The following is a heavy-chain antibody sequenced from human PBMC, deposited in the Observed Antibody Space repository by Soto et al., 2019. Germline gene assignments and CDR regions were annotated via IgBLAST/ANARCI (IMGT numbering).Heavy chain of an antibody. CDR3: ARDGKVYCSGGSCYRIDY. D-gene: IGHD2-15*01. Sequence: ASVKVSCKASGYTFTSYGISWVRQAPGQGLEWMGWISAYNGNTNYAQKLQGRVTMTTDTSTSTAYMELRSLRSDDTAVYYCARDGKVYCSGGSCYRIDYWGQGTLVTVSS. V-gene: IGHV1-18*01. CDR1: GYTFTSYG. J-gene: IGHJ4*02. CDR2: ISAYNGNT.